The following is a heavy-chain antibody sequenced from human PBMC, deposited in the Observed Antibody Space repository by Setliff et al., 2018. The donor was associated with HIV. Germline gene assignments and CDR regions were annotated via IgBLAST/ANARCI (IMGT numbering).Heavy chain of an antibody. V-gene: IGHV1-46*01. Sequence: ASVKVSCKASGYTFSRYYMHWVRQAPGQGLEWMGRINPNGGSRSYAQKFQGRVTMTRDTSTNTVYMELSSLRSEDTVVYYCARGWESRYQLLPGPFDYWGQGTLVTVSS. CDR3: ARGWESRYQLLPGPFDY. CDR2: INPNGGSR. J-gene: IGHJ4*02. D-gene: IGHD2-2*01. CDR1: GYTFSRYY.